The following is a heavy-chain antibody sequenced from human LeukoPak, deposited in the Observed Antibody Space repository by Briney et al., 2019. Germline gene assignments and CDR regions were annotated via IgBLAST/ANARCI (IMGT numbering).Heavy chain of an antibody. D-gene: IGHD3-3*01. V-gene: IGHV4-59*08. CDR1: GGSISSYY. J-gene: IGHJ5*02. CDR2: IYYSGST. Sequence: SETLSLTCTVSGGSISSYYWSWIRQPPGKGLEWIGYIYYSGSTNYNPSLKSRVTISVDTSKNQFSLKLSSVTAADTAVYYCARHVTIFGVPDPRGQGTLVTVSS. CDR3: ARHVTIFGVPDP.